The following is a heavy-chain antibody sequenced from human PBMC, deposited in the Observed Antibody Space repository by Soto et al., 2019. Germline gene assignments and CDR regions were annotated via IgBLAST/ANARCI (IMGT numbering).Heavy chain of an antibody. J-gene: IGHJ4*02. CDR3: TRSYGYTFGGSLDN. V-gene: IGHV1-69*01. Sequence: QVQLVQSGPEVKKPGSSVKVSCKASGDTFNSYVITWVRQAPGQGLEWLGGIITAFGTTSYAQNFQDRLTITADEAATTEHMELSSLTSDDTAMYYCTRSYGYTFGGSLDNWGQGTVVTVSS. CDR2: IITAFGTT. D-gene: IGHD5-18*01. CDR1: GDTFNSYV.